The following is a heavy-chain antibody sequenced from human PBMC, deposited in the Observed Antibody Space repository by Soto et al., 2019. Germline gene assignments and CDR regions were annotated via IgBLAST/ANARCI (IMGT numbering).Heavy chain of an antibody. V-gene: IGHV4-59*01. D-gene: IGHD3-10*01. CDR3: ARVYYGSGKGFDP. J-gene: IGHJ5*02. CDR1: CGSISSYY. CDR2: IYYSGST. Sequence: SETLSLTCTVSCGSISSYYWSWIRQPPGKGLEWIGYIYYSGSTNYNPSLKSRVTISVDTSKNQFSLKLSSVTAADTAVYYCARVYYGSGKGFDPWGQGTLVTVSS.